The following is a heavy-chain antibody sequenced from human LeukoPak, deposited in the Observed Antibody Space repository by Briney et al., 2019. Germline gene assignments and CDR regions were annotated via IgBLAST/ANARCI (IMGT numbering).Heavy chain of an antibody. CDR1: GYSITSGYY. Sequence: SETLSLTCAVSGYSITSGYYWGWIRQPPGKGLEWIGTIYHSESTYYNPSLKSRLTISVDTSKNQFSLKLTSVTAADTAVHYCARDRPLLTGWSWFDPWGQGTLVTVSS. J-gene: IGHJ5*02. CDR2: IYHSEST. V-gene: IGHV4-38-2*02. CDR3: ARDRPLLTGWSWFDP. D-gene: IGHD6-19*01.